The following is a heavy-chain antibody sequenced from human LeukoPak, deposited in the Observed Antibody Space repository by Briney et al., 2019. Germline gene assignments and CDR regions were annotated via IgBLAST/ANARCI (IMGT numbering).Heavy chain of an antibody. CDR3: ARDRPTGASRLFVVQ. CDR2: MSSGGTYV. D-gene: IGHD3-3*01. V-gene: IGHV3-21*01. CDR1: GFTFSSYS. J-gene: IGHJ4*02. Sequence: GGSLSLSCAASGFTFSSYSMTWVRQPPGKGLEWVSSMSSGGTYVYYADSVRGRFTISRDNAKNSLYLQMNSLRAEDTAVYYCARDRPTGASRLFVVQWGQGTLVSVSS.